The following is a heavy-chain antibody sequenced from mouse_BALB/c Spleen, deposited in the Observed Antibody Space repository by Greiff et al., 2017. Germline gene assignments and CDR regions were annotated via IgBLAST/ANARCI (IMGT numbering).Heavy chain of an antibody. D-gene: IGHD2-4*01. CDR1: GFAFSSYD. CDR2: ISSGGGST. Sequence: EVQLVESGGGLVKPGGSLKLSCAASGFAFSSYDMSWVRQTPEKRLEWVAYISSGGGSTYYPDTVKGRFTISRDNAKNTLYLQMSSLKSEDTAMYYCARHGGPMITTGYAMDYWGQGTSVTVSS. J-gene: IGHJ4*01. V-gene: IGHV5-12-1*01. CDR3: ARHGGPMITTGYAMDY.